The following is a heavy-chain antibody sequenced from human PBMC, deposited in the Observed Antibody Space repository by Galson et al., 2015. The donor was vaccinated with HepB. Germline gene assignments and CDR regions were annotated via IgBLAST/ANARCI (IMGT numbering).Heavy chain of an antibody. V-gene: IGHV3-30*18. Sequence: SLRLSCAASGFTFTSFGMHWVRQAPGKGLEWVAVASFDGSNKYYADSVKGRFTISRDNSNHTLYLQMNSLRPDDTAVYFCAKEAPYSGTYYIVPDALDIWGQGTMVTVSS. D-gene: IGHD6-13*01. CDR2: ASFDGSNK. J-gene: IGHJ3*02. CDR3: AKEAPYSGTYYIVPDALDI. CDR1: GFTFTSFG.